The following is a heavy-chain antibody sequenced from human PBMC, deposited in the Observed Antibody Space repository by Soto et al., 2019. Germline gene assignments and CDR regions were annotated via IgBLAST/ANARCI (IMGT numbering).Heavy chain of an antibody. J-gene: IGHJ4*02. CDR1: GESFSGYY. Sequence: SETLSLTCAVYGESFSGYYWSWIRQSPETGLEWIGEIDQSGSTNYNPALKSRVTISEDTSRNQFSLMLTSVTAADTAFYYCARAPIQSHQSVGLPRTSQTLDYWGQGTLVTVSS. V-gene: IGHV4-34*01. CDR2: IDQSGST. CDR3: ARAPIQSHQSVGLPRTSQTLDY. D-gene: IGHD2-8*01.